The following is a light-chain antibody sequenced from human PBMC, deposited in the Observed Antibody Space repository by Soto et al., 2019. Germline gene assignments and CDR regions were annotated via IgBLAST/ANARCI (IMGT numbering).Light chain of an antibody. V-gene: IGLV4-60*03. J-gene: IGLJ7*01. CDR1: SGHSSYI. Sequence: VLTQSSSASASLGSSVKLTCTLSSGHSSYIIAWHQQQPGKAPRYLMKVEDSGNYNKGGGVPDRFSGSSSGADRYLTISNLQSDDEADYYCETWDSNSWVFGGGTQLTVL. CDR3: ETWDSNSWV. CDR2: VEDSGNY.